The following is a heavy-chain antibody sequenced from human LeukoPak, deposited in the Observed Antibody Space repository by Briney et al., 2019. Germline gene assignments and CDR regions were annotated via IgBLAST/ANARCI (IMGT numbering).Heavy chain of an antibody. V-gene: IGHV4-59*08. CDR2: IYYSGST. CDR1: GGSISSYY. CDR3: ARHTTVVPPHYFDY. D-gene: IGHD4-23*01. J-gene: IGHJ4*02. Sequence: SETLSLTCTVSGGSISSYYWSWIRQPPGKGLECIGYIYYSGSTNYNPSLKSRVTISLDTSKNQISLQLSSVTAADTAVYYCARHTTVVPPHYFDYWGQGTLVTVSS.